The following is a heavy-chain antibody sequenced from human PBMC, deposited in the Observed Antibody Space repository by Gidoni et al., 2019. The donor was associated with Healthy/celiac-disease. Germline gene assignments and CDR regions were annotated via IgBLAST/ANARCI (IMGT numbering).Heavy chain of an antibody. V-gene: IGHV3-9*01. Sequence: EVQLVESGGGLVQTGRSLRLSCAAPAFTFDDYAMHWVRQAPGKGVEWVSVISWNSGSMGYADSVKGRFTISRDNAKNSLYLQMNSLRAEDTALYYCAKSPAVGPFDYWGQGTLVTVSS. CDR3: AKSPAVGPFDY. CDR2: ISWNSGSM. D-gene: IGHD1-26*01. CDR1: AFTFDDYA. J-gene: IGHJ4*02.